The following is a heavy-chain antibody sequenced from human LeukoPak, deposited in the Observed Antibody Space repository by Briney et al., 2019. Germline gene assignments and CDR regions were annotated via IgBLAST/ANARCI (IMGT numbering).Heavy chain of an antibody. CDR1: GFTFSSYS. CDR2: INSNSSTI. Sequence: GGSLRLSCAASGFTFSSYSMNWVRQAPGKGLEWVSYINSNSSTIHYADSVKGRFTISRDNAKNSPYLQMNSLRDEDTDVYYCARDPQPTYYYDRSGYYFDDWGQGTLVTVSS. D-gene: IGHD3-22*01. J-gene: IGHJ4*02. V-gene: IGHV3-48*02. CDR3: ARDPQPTYYYDRSGYYFDD.